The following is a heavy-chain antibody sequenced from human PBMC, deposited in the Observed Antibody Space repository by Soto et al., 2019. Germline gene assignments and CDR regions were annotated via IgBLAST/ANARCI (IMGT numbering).Heavy chain of an antibody. CDR3: ANEYSYFWPRSNSEYV. V-gene: IGHV3-23*01. Sequence: GGSLRISSAASGFTFSSYAMSWVRQAPGKGLEWVSAISGRGGSTYYAESVKGRLTISRDNSKNTLYLQMNSLRAEDTAVYYCANEYSYFWPRSNSEYVSGQGTTVTVSS. J-gene: IGHJ6*02. CDR2: ISGRGGST. D-gene: IGHD3-3*01. CDR1: GFTFSSYA.